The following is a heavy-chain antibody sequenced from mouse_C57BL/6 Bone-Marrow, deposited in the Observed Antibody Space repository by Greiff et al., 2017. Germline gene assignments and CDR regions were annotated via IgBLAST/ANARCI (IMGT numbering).Heavy chain of an antibody. J-gene: IGHJ2*01. D-gene: IGHD4-1*01. CDR3: ARSNWAHYYFDY. Sequence: QVQLKESGPELVKPGASVKISCKASGYTFTDYYINWVKQRPGQGLEWIGWIFPGSGSTYYNEKFKGKATLTVDKSSSTAYMLLSSLTSEDSAVYFCARSNWAHYYFDYWGQGTTLTVSS. CDR1: GYTFTDYY. CDR2: IFPGSGST. V-gene: IGHV1-75*01.